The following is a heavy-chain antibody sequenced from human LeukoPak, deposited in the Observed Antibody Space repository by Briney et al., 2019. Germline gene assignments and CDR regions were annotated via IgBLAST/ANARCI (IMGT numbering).Heavy chain of an antibody. D-gene: IGHD3-3*01. CDR3: ARAPREWLLGYYFDY. V-gene: IGHV3-33*01. CDR1: GFTFSSYG. Sequence: GGSLRLSCAASGFTFSSYGMHWVRQAPGKGLEWVAVIWYDGCNKYYADSVKGRFTISRDNAKNSLYLQMNSLRADDTAVYYCARAPREWLLGYYFDYWGQGTLVTVSS. J-gene: IGHJ4*02. CDR2: IWYDGCNK.